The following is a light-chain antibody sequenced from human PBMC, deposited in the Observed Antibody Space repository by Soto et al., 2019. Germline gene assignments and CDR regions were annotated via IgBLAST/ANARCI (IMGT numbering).Light chain of an antibody. CDR1: QSVSSSY. CDR3: QQYGSSPLLT. Sequence: EIVLTQSPGTLSLSPGERATLSCRASQSVSSSYLAWYQQKPGQAPRLLIYGASSRATGIPDRFSGSGSGTQLTLTISRLEPEDFAVYYCQQYGSSPLLTFGQGTKLEIK. J-gene: IGKJ2*01. V-gene: IGKV3-20*01. CDR2: GAS.